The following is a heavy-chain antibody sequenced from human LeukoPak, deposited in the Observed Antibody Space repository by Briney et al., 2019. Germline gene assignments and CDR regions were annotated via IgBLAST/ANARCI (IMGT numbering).Heavy chain of an antibody. Sequence: GASVKDSCKASGYTFTSYDINWVRQATGQGLEWMGWMNPNSGNTGYAQKFQGRVTMTRNTSISTAYMELSSLRSEDTAVYDCARGRAYYGSGSYPTYYFDYWGQGTLVTVSS. V-gene: IGHV1-8*01. CDR1: GYTFTSYD. J-gene: IGHJ4*02. CDR2: MNPNSGNT. D-gene: IGHD3-10*01. CDR3: ARGRAYYGSGSYPTYYFDY.